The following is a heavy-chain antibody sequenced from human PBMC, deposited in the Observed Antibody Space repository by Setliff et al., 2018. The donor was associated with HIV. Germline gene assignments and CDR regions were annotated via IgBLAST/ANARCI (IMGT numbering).Heavy chain of an antibody. D-gene: IGHD1-1*01. CDR2: LTPHSGDT. J-gene: IGHJ5*02. CDR3: AGGLVSQKVPFDP. Sequence: ASVKVSCKASGYTFLNYDINWLRQAPGQGLEWMGRLTPHSGDTISADRFQCRVTITTDESTSTAYMELSSLGSEDTAVYYCAGGLVSQKVPFDPWGQGTLVTVSS. V-gene: IGHV1-8*01. CDR1: GYTFLNYD.